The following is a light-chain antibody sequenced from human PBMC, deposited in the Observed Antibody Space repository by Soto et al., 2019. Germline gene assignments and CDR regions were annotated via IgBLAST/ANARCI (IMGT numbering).Light chain of an antibody. V-gene: IGKV1-5*03. CDR1: QSIVNW. CDR3: QQYATSAYT. J-gene: IGKJ2*01. CDR2: KAS. Sequence: DIQMTQSPSTLSASVGDRVTITCRASQSIVNWLAWYQQKPGKAPKLLIYKASTLVSGVPSTFSGSGSGTQFTLTISSLQPDDFATYYCQQYATSAYTFGQGTKLEIK.